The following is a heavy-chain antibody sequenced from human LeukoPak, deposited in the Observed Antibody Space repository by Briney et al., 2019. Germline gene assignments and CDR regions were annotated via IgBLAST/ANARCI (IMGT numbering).Heavy chain of an antibody. Sequence: GGSLRLSCAASGFTFNPYSMIWVRQAPGKGLEWLSSITSGSNHIYDADSVKGRFTISRDNAKNALYLQMDSLRVDDTAVYYCARGISGDKYYNYFMDAWGKGTTVTVSS. CDR2: ITSGSNHI. D-gene: IGHD7-27*01. V-gene: IGHV3-21*01. CDR3: ARGISGDKYYNYFMDA. CDR1: GFTFNPYS. J-gene: IGHJ6*03.